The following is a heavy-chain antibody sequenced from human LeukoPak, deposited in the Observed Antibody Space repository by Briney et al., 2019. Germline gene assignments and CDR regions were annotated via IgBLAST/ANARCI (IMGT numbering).Heavy chain of an antibody. J-gene: IGHJ4*02. CDR2: ISGSGGST. D-gene: IGHD3-22*01. CDR1: GFTFSNYA. Sequence: GGSLRLSCAASGFTFSNYAMHWVRQAPGKGLEWVSAISGSGGSTYYADSVKGRFTISRDNSKNTLYLQMNSLRAEDTAVYYCVYYYDRSGPFDYWGQGTLVTVSS. CDR3: VYYYDRSGPFDY. V-gene: IGHV3-23*01.